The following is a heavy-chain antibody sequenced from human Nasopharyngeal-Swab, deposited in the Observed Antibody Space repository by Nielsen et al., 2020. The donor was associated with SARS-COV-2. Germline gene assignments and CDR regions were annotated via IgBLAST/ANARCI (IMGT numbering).Heavy chain of an antibody. CDR2: IYHSGGT. V-gene: IGHV4-4*02. J-gene: IGHJ4*02. Sequence: SETLSLTCAVSGGSISSSNWWSWVRQPPGKGLEWIGEIYHSGGTNYNPSLKSRVTISVDKSKNQFSLKLSSVTAADTAVYYCARNMITFGGVIAPEEIFDYWGQGTLVTVSS. CDR3: ARNMITFGGVIAPEEIFDY. CDR1: GGSISSSNW. D-gene: IGHD3-16*02.